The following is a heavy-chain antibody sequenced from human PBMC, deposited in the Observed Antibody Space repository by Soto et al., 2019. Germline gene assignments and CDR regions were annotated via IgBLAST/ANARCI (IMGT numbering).Heavy chain of an antibody. CDR2: INLRSGGT. Sequence: QVQLVQSGAEVKKPGASVKVSCKASGYTFTSRHMHWVRQVPGEGLDWMGMINLRSGGTNSPQKFQGRVTMTRDTSTSTVYMELSSLRSEDTAVYYCCSLDYGQWYWGQGTLVTVSS. J-gene: IGHJ4*02. CDR3: CSLDYGQWY. D-gene: IGHD3-10*01. V-gene: IGHV1-46*03. CDR1: GYTFTSRH.